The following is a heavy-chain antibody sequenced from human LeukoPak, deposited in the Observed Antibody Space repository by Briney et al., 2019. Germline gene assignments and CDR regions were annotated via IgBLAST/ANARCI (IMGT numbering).Heavy chain of an antibody. D-gene: IGHD1-7*01. J-gene: IGHJ3*02. V-gene: IGHV4-4*02. CDR3: AKLPGSVPTRMAFEI. CDR2: IYHSGST. CDR1: GGSITSINW. Sequence: SGTLSLTCAVSGGSITSINWWSWVRPPPGKGLEWIGEIYHSGSTNYNPSLKSRVTISVDKSKNQFSLKLRSVTAADTAVYYCAKLPGSVPTRMAFEIWGQGTMVTVSS.